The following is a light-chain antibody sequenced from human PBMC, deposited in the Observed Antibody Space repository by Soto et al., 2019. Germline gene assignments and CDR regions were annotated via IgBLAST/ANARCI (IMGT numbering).Light chain of an antibody. CDR1: QDINNY. Sequence: DVQMTQSPSSLSASVGDRVTITCRASQDINNYLTWFQQKPGMAPKALIYAASSLHSGVPSKFSVSASGTDFTLAITSLQPEDFATYYCQQYNNYPYTFGQGTKLEIK. CDR2: AAS. J-gene: IGKJ2*01. V-gene: IGKV1-16*02. CDR3: QQYNNYPYT.